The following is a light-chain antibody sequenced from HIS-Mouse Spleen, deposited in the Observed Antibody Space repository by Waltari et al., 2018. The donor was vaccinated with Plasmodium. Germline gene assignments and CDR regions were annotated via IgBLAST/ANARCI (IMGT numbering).Light chain of an antibody. CDR1: ALPTKY. V-gene: IGLV3-10*01. Sequence: SYELTQPPSVSVSPGQTARITCPGDALPTKYAYWYQQKSGQPPVLVIYEDSKRPSGSPERFSGSSSGTMATLTISGAQVEDEADYYCYSTDSSGNHRVFGGGTKLTVL. J-gene: IGLJ3*02. CDR2: EDS. CDR3: YSTDSSGNHRV.